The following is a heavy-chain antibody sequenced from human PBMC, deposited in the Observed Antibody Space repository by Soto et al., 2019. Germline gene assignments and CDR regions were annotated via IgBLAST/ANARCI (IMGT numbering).Heavy chain of an antibody. D-gene: IGHD1-20*01. CDR3: ARGGITGTTHPGAFDI. J-gene: IGHJ3*02. V-gene: IGHV4-31*03. CDR1: GGSISSGGYY. Sequence: SETLSLTCTVSGGSISSGGYYWSWIRQHPGKGLEWIGYIYYSGSTYYNPSLKSRVTISVDTSKNQFSLKLSSVTAADTAVYYCARGGITGTTHPGAFDIWGQGTMVT. CDR2: IYYSGST.